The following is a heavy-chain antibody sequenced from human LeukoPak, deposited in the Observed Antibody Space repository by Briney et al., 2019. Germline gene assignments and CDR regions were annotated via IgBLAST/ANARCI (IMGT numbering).Heavy chain of an antibody. CDR3: AKDRSRILAAAGIFDY. V-gene: IGHV3-23*01. CDR2: ISGSGGST. J-gene: IGHJ4*02. D-gene: IGHD6-13*01. Sequence: PGGSLRLSCAASGFTFSSYAMSWVRQAPGKGLEWVSAISGSGGSTYYADSVKGRFTISRDNSKNTLYLQMNSLRAEDTAVYYCAKDRSRILAAAGIFDYWGQGTLVTVSS. CDR1: GFTFSSYA.